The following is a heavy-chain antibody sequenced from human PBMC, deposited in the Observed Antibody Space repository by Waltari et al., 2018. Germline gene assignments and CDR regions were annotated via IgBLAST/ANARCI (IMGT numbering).Heavy chain of an antibody. CDR2: IDPNDSSN. V-gene: IGHV5-10-1*03. CDR3: ARRDYSGYDETFDH. CDR1: GYRFTDYW. J-gene: IGHJ4*02. Sequence: DVQLVQSGTEVKKPGESLTIPCTGSGYRFTDYWIIWVRHKPGKGLEWMGRIDPNDSSNNYSPSFQGHVTMSTDKSTKTAYLQWSSLQASDTAIYYCARRDYSGYDETFDHWGQGTQVTVSS. D-gene: IGHD5-12*01.